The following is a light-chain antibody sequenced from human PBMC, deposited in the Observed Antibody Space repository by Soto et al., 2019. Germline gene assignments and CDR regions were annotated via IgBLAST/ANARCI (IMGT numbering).Light chain of an antibody. CDR2: DAS. CDR1: QSVGSSY. CDR3: QQYGSSPRT. V-gene: IGKV3-20*01. J-gene: IGKJ1*01. Sequence: NVLTQSPGTLSLSPGERATLSCRASQSVGSSYLAWYQQKPGQAPRLLIYDASSRATGIPDRFSGSGSGTDFTLTISRLEPEDFAVYFCQQYGSSPRTFGQGTKVDIK.